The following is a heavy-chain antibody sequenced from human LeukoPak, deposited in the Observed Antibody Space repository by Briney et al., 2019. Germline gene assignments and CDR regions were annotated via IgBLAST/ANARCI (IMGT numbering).Heavy chain of an antibody. CDR1: GFTFSSYA. Sequence: GGSLRLSCAASGFTFSSYAMSWFRQAPGKWLESVSAMSGSGGSTSYADSVTGRFTISTDNSKNTLYLQMNSLRAEDTDVYYCAKARLWFGEFRRFDSWGQGTLVTVSS. V-gene: IGHV3-23*01. J-gene: IGHJ4*02. CDR2: MSGSGGST. D-gene: IGHD3-10*01. CDR3: AKARLWFGEFRRFDS.